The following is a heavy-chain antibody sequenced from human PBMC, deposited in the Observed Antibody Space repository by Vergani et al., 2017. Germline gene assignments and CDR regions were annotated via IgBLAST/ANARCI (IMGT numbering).Heavy chain of an antibody. D-gene: IGHD1-26*01. Sequence: EVQLLESGGGLVQPGGSLRLSCAASGFTFSSYAMSWVRQAPGKGLEWVSAISGSGGSTYYADSVKCRFTISRDNSKNTLYLQMNSLRAEDTAVYYCANYHSGSSSNPAFDIWGQGTMVTVSS. J-gene: IGHJ3*02. CDR1: GFTFSSYA. CDR3: ANYHSGSSSNPAFDI. V-gene: IGHV3-23*01. CDR2: ISGSGGST.